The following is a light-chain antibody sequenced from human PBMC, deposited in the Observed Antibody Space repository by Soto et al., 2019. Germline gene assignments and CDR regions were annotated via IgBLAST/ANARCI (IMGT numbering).Light chain of an antibody. CDR3: GTWDSSLSVFV. CDR2: EDN. V-gene: IGLV1-51*02. J-gene: IGLJ1*01. Sequence: QSVLTQPPSVSAAPGQKVTISCSGSSSNIGKNYVSWYQQVPETAPKLVIYEDNKRRSGIPDRFSGSKSGTSATLGITGLQTGDEADYYCGTWDSSLSVFVFGTGTKLTVL. CDR1: SSNIGKNY.